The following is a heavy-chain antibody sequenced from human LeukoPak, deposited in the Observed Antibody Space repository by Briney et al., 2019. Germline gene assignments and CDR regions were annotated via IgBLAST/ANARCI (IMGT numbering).Heavy chain of an antibody. CDR2: IKRDGSQK. D-gene: IGHD1-1*01. CDR3: ARLGLEVGGPNWFDP. J-gene: IGHJ5*02. V-gene: IGHV3-7*01. CDR1: GFSFSNNW. Sequence: PGGSLRLSCAAPGFSFSNNWMGWVRQAPGKGLEWVAHIKRDGSQKYYLDSVKGRFTISRDNAKNSLYLQMNSLRVEDTAVYYCARLGLEVGGPNWFDPWGQGTLVTVSS.